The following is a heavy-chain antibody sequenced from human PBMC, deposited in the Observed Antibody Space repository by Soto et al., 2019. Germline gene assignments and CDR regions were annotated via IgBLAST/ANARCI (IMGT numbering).Heavy chain of an antibody. Sequence: EVQLLEFGGGSVQPGGSLRLSCAASGFTFSSYAMTWARQAPGKGLEWVSGISESGDNTYYADSVKGRFSISRDDSKNTLYLQMNSLRVEDTAVYYCTRGRGYGVPFDPWGQGTLVTVSS. CDR2: ISESGDNT. CDR1: GFTFSSYA. CDR3: TRGRGYGVPFDP. V-gene: IGHV3-23*01. J-gene: IGHJ5*02. D-gene: IGHD5-12*01.